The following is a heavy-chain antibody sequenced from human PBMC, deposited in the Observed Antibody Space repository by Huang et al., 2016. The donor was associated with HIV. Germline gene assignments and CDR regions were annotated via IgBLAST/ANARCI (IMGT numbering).Heavy chain of an antibody. Sequence: EVQVVESGGGSVQPGGSLRLSCAASGFTFSKYWMTWVRQVPGKGLQWVATINKDGSEKEYVDSVKGRFTISRDNTKNSVHVQMNSLRGEDSAVYYCGRDRTNLYDSIGYLGDIDYWGLGTLVTVSS. J-gene: IGHJ4*02. CDR3: GRDRTNLYDSIGYLGDIDY. CDR2: INKDGSEK. V-gene: IGHV3-7*01. CDR1: GFTFSKYW. D-gene: IGHD3-22*01.